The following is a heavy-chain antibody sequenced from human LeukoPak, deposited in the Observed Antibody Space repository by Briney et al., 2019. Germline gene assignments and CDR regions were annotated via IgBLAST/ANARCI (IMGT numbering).Heavy chain of an antibody. D-gene: IGHD4-11*01. CDR1: GFTVSSYY. Sequence: GGSLRLSCAASGFTVSSYYMTWVRQAPGKGLEWVSVIYSGGSTYYADSMKGRFAISRDSSKNTLFLQMNSLRAEDTAVYYCARSYSNHLFGMDVWGQGTTVTVSS. CDR2: IYSGGST. J-gene: IGHJ6*02. CDR3: ARSYSNHLFGMDV. V-gene: IGHV3-66*01.